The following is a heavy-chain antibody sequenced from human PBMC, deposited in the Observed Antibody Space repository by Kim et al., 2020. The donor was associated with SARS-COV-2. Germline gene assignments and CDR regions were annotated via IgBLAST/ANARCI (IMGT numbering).Heavy chain of an antibody. CDR2: ISWNSASI. D-gene: IGHD3-10*01. J-gene: IGHJ4*02. CDR3: AKGKDYYGSGEVVY. CDR1: GFTFGDYA. V-gene: IGHV3-9*01. Sequence: GGSLRLSCAASGFTFGDYAMHWVRQAPGKGLEWVSRISWNSASIAYADSVKGRFTISRDNAKNSLYLQMNSLRPEDTALYYCAKGKDYYGSGEVVYWGQGTLVTVSS.